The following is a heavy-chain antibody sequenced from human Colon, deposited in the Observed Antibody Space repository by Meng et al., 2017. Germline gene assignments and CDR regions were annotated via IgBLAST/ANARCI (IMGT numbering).Heavy chain of an antibody. CDR3: ARRPSYYYGSGSYTRDYYFDY. D-gene: IGHD3-10*01. Sequence: QWQLRQWGAGLLKPSETLSLTCAVYGGSFSAYYWTWIRQPPGKGLQWIGELNPTGITNYNPSLKSRVTISADTSKNQFSLNLTSVTAADTAVYYCARRPSYYYGSGSYTRDYYFDYWGQGTLVTVSS. V-gene: IGHV4-34*01. J-gene: IGHJ4*02. CDR2: LNPTGIT. CDR1: GGSFSAYY.